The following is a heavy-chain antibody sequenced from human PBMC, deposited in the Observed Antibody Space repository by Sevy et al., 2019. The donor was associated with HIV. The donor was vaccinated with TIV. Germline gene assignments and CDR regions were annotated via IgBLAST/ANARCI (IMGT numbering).Heavy chain of an antibody. Sequence: GGSLRLSCAASGFTFSSYAMSWVRQAPGKGLEWVSAISGSGGSTYYADSVKGRFTVSRDNSKNTLYLQMNSLGAEDTAVSYCAKVYLRSWGKFDYWGQGTLVTVSS. D-gene: IGHD5-12*01. V-gene: IGHV3-23*01. CDR1: GFTFSSYA. CDR2: ISGSGGST. J-gene: IGHJ4*02. CDR3: AKVYLRSWGKFDY.